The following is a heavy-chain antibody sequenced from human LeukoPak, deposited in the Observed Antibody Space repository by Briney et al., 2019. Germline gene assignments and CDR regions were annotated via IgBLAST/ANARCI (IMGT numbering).Heavy chain of an antibody. CDR2: IYYSGNT. J-gene: IGHJ4*02. V-gene: IGHV4-59*01. D-gene: IGHD1-26*01. Sequence: SETLSLTCTVSGDSISSYYWSWIRQPPGQGLEWMGYIYYSGNTNYNPSLKSRVTISVDTSKNQFSLKLSSVTAADAAVYYCARGPTQPSGSYYVDYLDYWGQGTLVTVSS. CDR3: ARGPTQPSGSYYVDYLDY. CDR1: GDSISSYY.